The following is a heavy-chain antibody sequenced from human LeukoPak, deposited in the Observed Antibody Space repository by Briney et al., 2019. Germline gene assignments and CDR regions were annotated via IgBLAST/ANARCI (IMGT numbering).Heavy chain of an antibody. Sequence: SETLSLTCTVSGGSISSSSYYWGWIRQPPGKGLEWIGSIYYSGSTYYNPSLKSRVTISVDTSKNQFSLKLSSVTAADTAVYYCATGRRCGDYRGLECWFDPWGQGTLVTVSS. V-gene: IGHV4-39*07. J-gene: IGHJ5*02. CDR1: GGSISSSSYY. D-gene: IGHD4-17*01. CDR3: ATGRRCGDYRGLECWFDP. CDR2: IYYSGST.